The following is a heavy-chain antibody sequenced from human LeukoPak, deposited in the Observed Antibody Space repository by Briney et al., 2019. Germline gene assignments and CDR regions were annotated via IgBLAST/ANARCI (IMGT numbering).Heavy chain of an antibody. J-gene: IGHJ4*02. V-gene: IGHV3-23*01. CDR2: ISGSGGST. CDR3: AKGSGIAVAGNFDY. D-gene: IGHD6-19*01. CDR1: GFTFSSYA. Sequence: PGGSLRLSCAASGFTFSSYAMSWVRQAPGKGLEWVSAISGSGGSTYYADSVKGRFTISRDNSKNTLYLQMDSLRAEDTAVYYCAKGSGIAVAGNFDYWGQGTLVIVSS.